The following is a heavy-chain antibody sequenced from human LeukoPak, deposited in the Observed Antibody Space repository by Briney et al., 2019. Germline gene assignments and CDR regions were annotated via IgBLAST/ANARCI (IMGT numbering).Heavy chain of an antibody. J-gene: IGHJ6*03. CDR3: ARRYSGSYSNSGYYYMDV. Sequence: GGSLRLSCAASGFTFSLYWMTWVRQSPGKGLEWVADINPDGSQKYSVDSVKGRFTISRDNAKNSLFLQMNSLRAEDTAVYYCARRYSGSYSNSGYYYMDVWGKGTTVTISS. CDR1: GFTFSLYW. CDR2: INPDGSQK. V-gene: IGHV3-7*01. D-gene: IGHD1-26*01.